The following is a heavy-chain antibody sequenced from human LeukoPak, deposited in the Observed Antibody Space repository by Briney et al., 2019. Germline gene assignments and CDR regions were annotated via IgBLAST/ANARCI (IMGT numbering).Heavy chain of an antibody. CDR2: FSGSGGST. V-gene: IGHV3-23*01. Sequence: GGSLRLSCAASGFIFSNYAMSWVRQAPGKGLQWVSAFSGSGGSTYYADSVKGRFTISRDNAKNSLYLQMNSLRAEDTAVYYCARTYYYGSGSYWFWGQGTLVTVPS. CDR3: ARTYYYGSGSYWF. D-gene: IGHD3-10*01. CDR1: GFIFSNYA. J-gene: IGHJ4*02.